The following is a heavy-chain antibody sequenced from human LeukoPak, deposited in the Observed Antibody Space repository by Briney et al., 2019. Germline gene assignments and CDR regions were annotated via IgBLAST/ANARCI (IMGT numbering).Heavy chain of an antibody. V-gene: IGHV4-28*05. CDR2: IYYSGSI. CDR3: ARKATTGPTKAAFDI. D-gene: IGHD4-17*01. Sequence: SDTLSLTCAVSGYSISSSNYWGWIRQPPGKGLEWIGHIYYSGSIYYSPSLKSRVTMSVDTSKNQFSLKLSSVTAVDTAVYYCARKATTGPTKAAFDIWGQGTMVTVSS. J-gene: IGHJ3*02. CDR1: GYSISSSNY.